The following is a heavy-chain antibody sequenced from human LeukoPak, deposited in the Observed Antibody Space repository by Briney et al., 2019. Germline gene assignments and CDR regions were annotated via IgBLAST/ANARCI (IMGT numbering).Heavy chain of an antibody. CDR1: GGTFSSYA. D-gene: IGHD5-18*01. Sequence: SVKVSCKASGGTFSSYAISWVRQAPGQGLEWMGGIIPIFGTANYAQKFQGRVTITTDESTSTAYMELSSLRSEDTAVYYCARDLSGYGYKKGYMDVWGKGTTVTVSS. CDR2: IIPIFGTA. CDR3: ARDLSGYGYKKGYMDV. J-gene: IGHJ6*03. V-gene: IGHV1-69*05.